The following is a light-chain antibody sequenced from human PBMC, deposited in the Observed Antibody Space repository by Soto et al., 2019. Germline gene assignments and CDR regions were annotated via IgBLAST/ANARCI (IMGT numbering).Light chain of an antibody. CDR2: AAS. CDR1: QDISNY. CDR3: QQTYNTPLT. Sequence: DIQMTQSPSSLSASVGDRVTITCQASQDISNYLNWYQHKPGKAPKLLIYAASVLQSGVPSRVSGSGXXTDFTLTINSXQREDFATYYCQQTYNTPLTFGGGTKVDIK. J-gene: IGKJ4*01. V-gene: IGKV1-39*01.